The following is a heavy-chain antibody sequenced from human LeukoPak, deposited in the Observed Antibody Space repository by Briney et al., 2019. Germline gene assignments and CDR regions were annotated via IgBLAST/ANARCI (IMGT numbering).Heavy chain of an antibody. CDR3: ARSGYYGSGSSWSFDY. CDR2: IYPGDSDT. V-gene: IGHV5-51*01. J-gene: IGHJ4*02. Sequence: GESLKISCKGSGYSFTSYWIGWVRQMPGKGLEWMGIIYPGDSDTRYSPSFQGQVTISADKSISTAYLQWSSLKASDTAVYYCARSGYYGSGSSWSFDYWGQGTLVTVSS. D-gene: IGHD3-10*01. CDR1: GYSFTSYW.